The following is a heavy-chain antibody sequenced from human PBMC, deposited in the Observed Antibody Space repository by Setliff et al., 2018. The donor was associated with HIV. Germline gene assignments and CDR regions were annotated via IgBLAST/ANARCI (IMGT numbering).Heavy chain of an antibody. J-gene: IGHJ5*02. CDR2: IYGSGST. CDR1: GGSIRSYY. CDR3: ARVVPEVVYGAYWFDP. D-gene: IGHD4-17*01. Sequence: SETMSLTCTVSGGSIRSYYWSWIRQPAGKGMEWIGRIYGSGSTNYNPSPEGRVTMSVDTSKNQGSLKLNSVTAADAAVYYCARVVPEVVYGAYWFDPWGHGTLVTVSS. V-gene: IGHV4-4*07.